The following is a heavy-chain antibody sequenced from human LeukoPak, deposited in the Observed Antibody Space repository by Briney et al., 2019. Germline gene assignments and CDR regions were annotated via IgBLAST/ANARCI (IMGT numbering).Heavy chain of an antibody. CDR1: GFTFSNYA. V-gene: IGHV3-23*01. J-gene: IGHJ3*02. D-gene: IGHD1-1*01. CDR2: MSDTGAYT. CDR3: VRKWNGGFDI. Sequence: GGSLRLSCAASGFTFSNYAMSWVRHAPGNWLECVSDMSDTGAYTNYLGSVKGRFNISRDYSENMLYLQMSSLRVEDTAVYYCVRKWNGGFDIWGQGTMVTVSS.